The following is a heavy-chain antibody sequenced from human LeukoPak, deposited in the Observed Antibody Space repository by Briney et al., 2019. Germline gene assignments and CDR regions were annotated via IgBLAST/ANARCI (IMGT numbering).Heavy chain of an antibody. CDR2: IYHTGSV. V-gene: IGHV4-4*02. J-gene: IGHJ4*02. CDR3: ARHDDFLSAYNY. Sequence: SETLSLTCAVSGGSINSDYWWTWVRQSPGKGLEWIGEIYHTGSVNYNLSLESRVTISRDRSKNQFSLMLRSVAAADTAVYYCARHDDFLSAYNYWGQGILVTVSS. CDR1: GGSINSDYW. D-gene: IGHD3-3*01.